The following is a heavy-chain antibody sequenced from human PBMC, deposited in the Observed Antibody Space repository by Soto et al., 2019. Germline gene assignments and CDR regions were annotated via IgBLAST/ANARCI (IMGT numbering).Heavy chain of an antibody. CDR1: GYTFTSYG. CDR2: ISAYNGNT. CDR3: AGHDPIAAAGTWFDP. V-gene: IGHV1-18*01. Sequence: ASVKVSCKASGYTFTSYGISWVRQAPGQGLEWMGWISAYNGNTNYAQKLQGRVTMTTDTSTSTAYMELRSLRSDDTAVYYCAGHDPIAAAGTWFDPWGQGTLVTVSS. J-gene: IGHJ5*02. D-gene: IGHD6-13*01.